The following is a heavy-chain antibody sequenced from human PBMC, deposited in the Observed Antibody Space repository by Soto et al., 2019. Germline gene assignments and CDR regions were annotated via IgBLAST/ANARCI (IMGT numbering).Heavy chain of an antibody. D-gene: IGHD4-17*01. CDR2: ISSSSSTI. Sequence: EVQLVESGGGLVQPGGSLRLSCAASGFTFSSYSMNWVRQAPGKGLEWVSYISSSSSTIYYADSVKGRFTISRDNAKNSLYLQMNSLRAEDTAVYYCARDEDYGDSRTGDYYYGMDVWGQGTTVTVSS. V-gene: IGHV3-48*01. CDR3: ARDEDYGDSRTGDYYYGMDV. CDR1: GFTFSSYS. J-gene: IGHJ6*02.